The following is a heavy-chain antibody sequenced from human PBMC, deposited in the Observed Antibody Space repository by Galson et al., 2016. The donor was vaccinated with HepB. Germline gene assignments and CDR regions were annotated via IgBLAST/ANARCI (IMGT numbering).Heavy chain of an antibody. V-gene: IGHV1-8*01. CDR1: GYTLTNYD. CDR2: MNPKIGTT. J-gene: IGHJ4*02. CDR3: ARSRSGDLDF. D-gene: IGHD4-17*01. Sequence: SVKVSCKASGYTLTNYDINWVRQATGQGLEWMGWMNPKIGTTDSAQKLQGRVSMTRDTAISTAYLELSSLRSEDTAVYYCARSRSGDLDFWGQGTLVTVSS.